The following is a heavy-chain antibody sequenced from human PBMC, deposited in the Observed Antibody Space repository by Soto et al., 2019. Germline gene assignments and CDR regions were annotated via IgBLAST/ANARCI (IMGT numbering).Heavy chain of an antibody. CDR2: TYYRSKWYN. J-gene: IGHJ5*02. Sequence: PSQTLSLTCAISGDNVSSNSAAWNWIRQSPSRGLEWLGRTYYRSKWYNDYAVSVKSRITINPDTSKNQFSLQLNSVTPEDTAVYYCASVVKYCSVTSCHNWFDPWGQGTLVTVSS. CDR3: ASVVKYCSVTSCHNWFDP. V-gene: IGHV6-1*01. D-gene: IGHD2-2*01. CDR1: GDNVSSNSAA.